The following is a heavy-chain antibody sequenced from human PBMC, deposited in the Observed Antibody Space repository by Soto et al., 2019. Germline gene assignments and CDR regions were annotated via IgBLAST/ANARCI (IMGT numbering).Heavy chain of an antibody. J-gene: IGHJ5*02. D-gene: IGHD2-15*01. Sequence: PSQTLLLTCSISGNIVSTNIAAWNWIRRSPSRGFDWLGRTYYRSKWYNDYAVSVKSRITINPDTSNNQFSLQLNFVTPEDTAVYYCARDYCSGGSCKNWFDPWGQGTLVTVSS. V-gene: IGHV6-1*01. CDR1: GNIVSTNIAA. CDR2: TYYRSKWYN. CDR3: ARDYCSGGSCKNWFDP.